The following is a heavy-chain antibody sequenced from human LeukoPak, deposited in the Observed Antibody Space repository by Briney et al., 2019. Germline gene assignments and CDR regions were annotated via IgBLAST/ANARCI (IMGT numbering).Heavy chain of an antibody. D-gene: IGHD2-8*01. Sequence: PGRSLRFSCAASGFSFNNYGIHWVRQAPGKGLEWVSLISFDGSNEYYADSVKGRFTISRDKSKSMVYLQMNSLSDEDTAVYYCAKAIRGYCNNGICSRVYRYYAMDVWGQGTTVTVSS. CDR3: AKAIRGYCNNGICSRVYRYYAMDV. V-gene: IGHV3-30*18. CDR2: ISFDGSNE. CDR1: GFSFNNYG. J-gene: IGHJ6*02.